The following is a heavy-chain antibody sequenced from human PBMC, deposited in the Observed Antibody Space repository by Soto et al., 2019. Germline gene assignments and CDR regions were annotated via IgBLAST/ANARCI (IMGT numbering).Heavy chain of an antibody. CDR3: ASDVTGTTPAFDI. V-gene: IGHV4-31*03. D-gene: IGHD1-7*01. CDR1: GGSISSGGYY. CDR2: IYYSGST. Sequence: QVPLQESGPGLVKPSQTLSLTCTVSGGSISSGGYYWSRIRQHPGKGLEWIGYIYYSGSTYYNPSLKSRVTISVDTSKTQFSPKLSSVTAADTAVYYCASDVTGTTPAFDIWGQGTMVTVSS. J-gene: IGHJ3*02.